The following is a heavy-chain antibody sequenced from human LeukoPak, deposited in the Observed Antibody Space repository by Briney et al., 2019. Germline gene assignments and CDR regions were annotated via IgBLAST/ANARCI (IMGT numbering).Heavy chain of an antibody. Sequence: GGALRLSCAASGYTFSSYAMRWVRQAPGKGLEWVSAISGSGGNTCDADAGKGRFTTSTDNSKNTLYLQMNTLRAEDTAVSYCAKGMYSGSPDLDYWGQGTLVTVSS. CDR3: AKGMYSGSPDLDY. J-gene: IGHJ4*02. CDR2: ISGSGGNT. CDR1: GYTFSSYA. D-gene: IGHD1-26*01. V-gene: IGHV3-23*01.